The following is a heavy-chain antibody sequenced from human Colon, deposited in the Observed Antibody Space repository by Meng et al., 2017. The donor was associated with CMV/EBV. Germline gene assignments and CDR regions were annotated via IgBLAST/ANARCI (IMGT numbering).Heavy chain of an antibody. Sequence: GFTFSFYWMHWVRQAPGKGLEWVSRIRSDGSMINYADFVKGRFTISRDNAKNTLSLQMTSLRVEDTAVYYCVRGSFDNGGSYFNWFDPWGQGTLVTVSS. CDR3: VRGSFDNGGSYFNWFDP. CDR1: GFTFSFYW. D-gene: IGHD3-10*01. J-gene: IGHJ5*02. V-gene: IGHV3-74*01. CDR2: IRSDGSMI.